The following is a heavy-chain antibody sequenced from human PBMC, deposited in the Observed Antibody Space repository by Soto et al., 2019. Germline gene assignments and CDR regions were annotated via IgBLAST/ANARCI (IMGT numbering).Heavy chain of an antibody. D-gene: IGHD2-2*01. CDR2: IIPIVGTG. CDR1: GGTFSNYA. CDR3: ARVVILVSSASTHYSYHMDV. J-gene: IGHJ6*02. Sequence: QVQLVQSGAEVRKPGSSVTVSCKASGGTFSNYAISWVRQAPGQGLEWMGGIIPIVGTGSYAQKFQGRVTITADEPTITSYMELSSRRFEDSAVYYCARVVILVSSASTHYSYHMDVWGPGTTVTVSS. V-gene: IGHV1-69*01.